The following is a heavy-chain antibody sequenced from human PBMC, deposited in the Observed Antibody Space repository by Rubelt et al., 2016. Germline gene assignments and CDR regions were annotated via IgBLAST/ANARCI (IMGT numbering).Heavy chain of an antibody. V-gene: IGHV1-18*01. Sequence: QVQLVQSGAEVKKSGASVKVSCKASGYTFTTYGISWVRQAPGQGLEWMGWIRTYNGNTNYAQKLQGRVTMTTDTSTSTAYMELRSLRSDDTAMYFCARGYCSSANCLFNWFDPWGQGTLVTVSS. CDR3: ARGYCSSANCLFNWFDP. CDR2: IRTYNGNT. D-gene: IGHD2-2*01. CDR1: GYTFTTYG. J-gene: IGHJ5*02.